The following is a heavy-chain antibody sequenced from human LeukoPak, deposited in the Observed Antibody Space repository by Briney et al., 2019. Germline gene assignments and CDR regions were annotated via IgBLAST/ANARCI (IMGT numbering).Heavy chain of an antibody. Sequence: SGGSLRLSCAASGFTFSSYWMSWVRQAPGKGLEWVANIKQDGSEKYYVDSVKGRFTISRDNAKNSLYLQMNSLRAEDTAVYYCARDNLSDYYGSGSYYPNYMAVWGKGTTVTVSS. CDR3: ARDNLSDYYGSGSYYPNYMAV. J-gene: IGHJ6*03. CDR1: GFTFSSYW. D-gene: IGHD3-10*01. CDR2: IKQDGSEK. V-gene: IGHV3-7*01.